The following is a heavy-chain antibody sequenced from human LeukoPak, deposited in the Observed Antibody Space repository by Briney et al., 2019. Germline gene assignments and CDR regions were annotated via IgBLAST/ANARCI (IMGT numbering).Heavy chain of an antibody. Sequence: GGSLRLSCAASRFTFSSYAMHWVRQAPGKGLEWVAVISYDGSNKYYADSVKGRFTISRDNSKNTLYLQMNSLRAEDTAVYYCAREYKEPQDIVVVVAAEPAFDIWGQGTMVTVSS. V-gene: IGHV3-30*04. D-gene: IGHD2-15*01. CDR2: ISYDGSNK. J-gene: IGHJ3*02. CDR1: RFTFSSYA. CDR3: AREYKEPQDIVVVVAAEPAFDI.